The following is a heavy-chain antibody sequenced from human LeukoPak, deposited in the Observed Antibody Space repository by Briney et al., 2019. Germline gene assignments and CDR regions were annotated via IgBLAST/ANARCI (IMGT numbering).Heavy chain of an antibody. J-gene: IGHJ6*02. CDR2: IIPILGIA. D-gene: IGHD5-12*01. CDR3: ARGGDSGYLYYYYGMDV. V-gene: IGHV1-69*04. Sequence: SVKVSCKASGGTFSSYAISWVRQAPGQGLEWMGRIIPILGIANYAQKFQGRVTMTRNTSISTAYMELSSLRSEDTAVYYCARGGDSGYLYYYYGMDVWGQGTTVTVSS. CDR1: GGTFSSYA.